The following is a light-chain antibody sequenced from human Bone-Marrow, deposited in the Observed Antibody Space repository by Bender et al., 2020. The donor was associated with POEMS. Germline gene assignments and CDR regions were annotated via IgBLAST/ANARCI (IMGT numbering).Light chain of an antibody. CDR3: LLYYSGAWV. J-gene: IGLJ3*02. V-gene: IGLV7-43*01. CDR2: TTD. Sequence: QTVVTQEPSLTVSPGGTVTLTCASSTGEVTSGYYPNWFQQKPGQAPRSLIYTTDNRHSWTPARFSGSLLGGKAALTLSGVRPEDEADYYCLLYYSGAWVFGGGTKLTVL. CDR1: TGEVTSGYY.